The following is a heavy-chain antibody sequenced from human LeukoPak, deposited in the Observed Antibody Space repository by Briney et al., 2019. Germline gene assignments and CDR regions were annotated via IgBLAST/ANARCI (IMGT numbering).Heavy chain of an antibody. Sequence: ASVKVSSTASGYTFTIYGISWVRQAPGQGLERMGWISAYNGNTNYAQKLQGRVTMTTDTSTSTAYMELRSLRSDDTAVYYCARQVWQQLVRDYYGMDVWGQGTTVTVSS. CDR1: GYTFTIYG. CDR2: ISAYNGNT. D-gene: IGHD6-13*01. V-gene: IGHV1-18*01. J-gene: IGHJ6*02. CDR3: ARQVWQQLVRDYYGMDV.